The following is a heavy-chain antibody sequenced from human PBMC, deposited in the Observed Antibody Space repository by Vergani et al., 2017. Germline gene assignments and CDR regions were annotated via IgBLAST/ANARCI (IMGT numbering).Heavy chain of an antibody. V-gene: IGHV3-23*01. D-gene: IGHD3-22*01. CDR1: GFTFSSYA. J-gene: IGHJ4*02. CDR3: AKGSRGMIVVDVFDY. CDR2: ISGSGGST. Sequence: EVQLLESGGGLVQPGGSLRLSCAASGFTFSSYAMSWVRQAPGMGLEWVSAISGSGGSTYYADSVKGRFTISRDNSKNTLYQEMNSLRAEDTAVYYCAKGSRGMIVVDVFDYWGQGTLVTVSS.